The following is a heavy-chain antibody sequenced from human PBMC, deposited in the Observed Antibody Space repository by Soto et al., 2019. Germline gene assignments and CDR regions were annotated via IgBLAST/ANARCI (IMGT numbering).Heavy chain of an antibody. Sequence: QVQLQESGPGLVKPSGTLSLTCAVSGGSISSSNWWSWVRQPPGKGLEWIGEIYHSGSTNYNPSLKSRVTRSVDKAKNQFAVKLSSVTGADTAVYYCAGEGRGLGMDVWGQGTTVTVSS. J-gene: IGHJ6*02. CDR3: AGEGRGLGMDV. D-gene: IGHD3-10*01. CDR2: IYHSGST. CDR1: GGSISSSNW. V-gene: IGHV4-4*02.